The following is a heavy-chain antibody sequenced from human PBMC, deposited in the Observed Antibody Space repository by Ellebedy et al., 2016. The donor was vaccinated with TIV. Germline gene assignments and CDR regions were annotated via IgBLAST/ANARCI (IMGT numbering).Heavy chain of an antibody. CDR3: AREFCGGGSCYTASLNYGMDV. D-gene: IGHD2-15*01. Sequence: GESLKISCAASGFTFSDYAMHWVRQAPGKGLEWVAVISYDGAKIFYADSVKGRFTISRDTSKTTLSLQMNSLRAEDTAVYYCAREFCGGGSCYTASLNYGMDVWGQGTTVTVSS. V-gene: IGHV3-30-3*01. CDR1: GFTFSDYA. CDR2: ISYDGAKI. J-gene: IGHJ6*02.